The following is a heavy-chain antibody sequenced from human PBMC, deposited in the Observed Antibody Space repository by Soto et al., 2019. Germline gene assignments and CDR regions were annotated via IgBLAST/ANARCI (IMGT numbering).Heavy chain of an antibody. D-gene: IGHD2-21*01. CDR2: IWHDGSNK. CDR1: GLIFSNYG. Sequence: QVQLVESGGGVVQPGRSLRLSCAVSGLIFSNYGMHWVRQAPGKGLEWVAIIWHDGSNKDYADSVKGRFTISRDNSKNTLYLQMNSLTGEDTAVYYCVRDWYCRCGGCYFENWGQGTLVTVSS. CDR3: VRDWYCRCGGCYFEN. V-gene: IGHV3-33*01. J-gene: IGHJ4*02.